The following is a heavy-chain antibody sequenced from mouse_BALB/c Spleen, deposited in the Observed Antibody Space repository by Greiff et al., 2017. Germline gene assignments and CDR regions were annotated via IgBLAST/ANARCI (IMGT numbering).Heavy chain of an antibody. CDR1: GFTFSSYA. CDR3: ARQGYYGNYPWFAY. CDR2: ISSGGSYT. D-gene: IGHD2-1*01. V-gene: IGHV5-9-3*01. Sequence: EVQLVESGGGLVKPGGSLKLSCAASGFTFSSYAMSWVRQTPEKRLEWVATISSGGSYTYYPDSVKGRFTISRDNAKNTLYLQMSSLRSEDTAMYYCARQGYYGNYPWFAYWGQGTLVTVSA. J-gene: IGHJ3*01.